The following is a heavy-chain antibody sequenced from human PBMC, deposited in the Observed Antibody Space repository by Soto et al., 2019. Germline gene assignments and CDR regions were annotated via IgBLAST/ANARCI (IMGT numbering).Heavy chain of an antibody. CDR3: VRSRWGAYYDFYV. V-gene: IGHV3-64D*08. Sequence: PGGSLSLSCSASGFTFSSFSMPWVRQSPGKGLKYVSHMNSDGGTNYNADSVKGRFTISRDNSKNILYLQMTSLRPDDTAVYYCVRSRWGAYYDFYVWGQGTKVTVSS. CDR2: MNSDGGTN. CDR1: GFTFSSFS. J-gene: IGHJ6*02. D-gene: IGHD3-3*01.